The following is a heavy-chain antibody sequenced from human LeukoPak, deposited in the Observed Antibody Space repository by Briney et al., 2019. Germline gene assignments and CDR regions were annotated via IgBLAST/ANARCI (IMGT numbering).Heavy chain of an antibody. V-gene: IGHV4-34*01. CDR3: ARGRYVGDIVVVPAAIYTRPFDY. Sequence: SETLSLTCAVYGGSFSGYYWSWIRQPPGRGLEWIGEINHSGSTNYNPSLKSRVTISVDTSKNQFSLKLSSVTAADTAVYYCARGRYVGDIVVVPAAIYTRPFDYWGQGTLVTVSS. D-gene: IGHD2-2*02. J-gene: IGHJ4*02. CDR2: INHSGST. CDR1: GGSFSGYY.